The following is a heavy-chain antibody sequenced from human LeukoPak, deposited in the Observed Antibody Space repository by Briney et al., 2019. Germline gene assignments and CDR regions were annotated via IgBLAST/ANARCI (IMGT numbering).Heavy chain of an antibody. CDR1: GGSISSYY. V-gene: IGHV4-59*01. D-gene: IGHD6-13*01. J-gene: IGHJ4*02. Sequence: PSETLSLTCTVSGGSISSYYWSWIRQPPGKGLEWIGYIYYSGSTNYNPSLKSRVTISVDTSKNQFSLKLSSVTAADTAVYYCARESSSWSRGFDYRGQGTLVTVSS. CDR3: ARESSSWSRGFDY. CDR2: IYYSGST.